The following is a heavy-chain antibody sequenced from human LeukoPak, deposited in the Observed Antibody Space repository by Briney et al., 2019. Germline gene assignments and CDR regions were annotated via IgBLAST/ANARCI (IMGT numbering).Heavy chain of an antibody. CDR3: ARVGTSRYFDL. Sequence: PSETLSLTCTVSGGSISSSSYYWSWIRQPPGKGLEWIGYIYYSGSTNYNPSLKSRVTISVDTSKNQFSLKLSSVTAADTAVYYCARVGTSRYFDLWGRGTLVTVTS. D-gene: IGHD1-1*01. J-gene: IGHJ2*01. CDR1: GGSISSSSYY. V-gene: IGHV4-61*05. CDR2: IYYSGST.